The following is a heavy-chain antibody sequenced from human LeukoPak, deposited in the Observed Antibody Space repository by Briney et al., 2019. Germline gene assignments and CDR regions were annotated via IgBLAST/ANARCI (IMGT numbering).Heavy chain of an antibody. V-gene: IGHV4-34*01. CDR3: AMHVQWEPLLMCAFDI. D-gene: IGHD1-26*01. J-gene: IGHJ3*02. Sequence: PSETLSLTCAVYGGSFSGYYWSWIRQPPGKGLEWIGEVNHSGSTNNNPSLKSRVTISVDTSKNQFFLKLSSVTAADTAVYSCAMHVQWEPLLMCAFDIWGQRTTVTVSS. CDR1: GGSFSGYY. CDR2: VNHSGST.